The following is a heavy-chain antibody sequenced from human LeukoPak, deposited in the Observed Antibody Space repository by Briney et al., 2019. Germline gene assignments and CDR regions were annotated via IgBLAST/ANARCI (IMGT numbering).Heavy chain of an antibody. J-gene: IGHJ3*02. CDR2: INPNSGGT. Sequence: ASVKVSCKASGHTLTGYYMHWVRQAPGQGLEWMGWINPNSGGTNYAQKFQGRVTMTRDTSISTAYMELSRLRSDDTAVYYCARALLSTHDAFDIWGQGTMVTVSS. D-gene: IGHD2-21*01. V-gene: IGHV1-2*02. CDR3: ARALLSTHDAFDI. CDR1: GHTLTGYY.